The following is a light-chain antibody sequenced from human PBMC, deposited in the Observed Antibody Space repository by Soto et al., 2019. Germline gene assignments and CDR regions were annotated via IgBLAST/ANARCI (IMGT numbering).Light chain of an antibody. Sequence: LTQPGSVSGSPGQSITISCTGTSSDVGGYNYVSWYQQHPGKAPKLMIYEVSNRPSGVSNRFSGSKSGNPASLTISGLQAEDEADYHCSSYTSSSTPHVFGTGTKVTV. CDR2: EVS. V-gene: IGLV2-14*01. CDR1: SSDVGGYNY. CDR3: SSYTSSSTPHV. J-gene: IGLJ1*01.